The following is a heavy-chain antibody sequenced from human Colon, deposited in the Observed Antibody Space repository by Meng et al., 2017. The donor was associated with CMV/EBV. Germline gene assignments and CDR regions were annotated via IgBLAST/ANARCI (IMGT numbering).Heavy chain of an antibody. Sequence: GGSLRLSCAASGFTFGDYAMTWVRQAPGKGLEWVASTGGSGVHTYYADSVKGRFTISRDNSKNTVYLQMNSLRAEDTALYYCAKGTQYSDFWSGFQHWGHGTLVTVSS. CDR3: AKGTQYSDFWSGFQH. CDR1: GFTFGDYA. CDR2: TGGSGVHT. J-gene: IGHJ4*01. D-gene: IGHD3-3*01. V-gene: IGHV3-23*01.